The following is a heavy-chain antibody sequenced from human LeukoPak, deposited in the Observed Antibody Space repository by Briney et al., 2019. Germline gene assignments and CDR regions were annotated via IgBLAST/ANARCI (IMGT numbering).Heavy chain of an antibody. D-gene: IGHD6-19*01. CDR1: GFTFSSYA. Sequence: GGSLRLSCAASGFTFSSYAMHWVRQAPGKGLEWVAVISYDGSNKYYADSVKGRFTISRDNSKNTLYLQMNNLRAEDTAVYYCARVRQYSSGWYDSYYYGMDVWGQGTTVTVSS. V-gene: IGHV3-30*04. CDR3: ARVRQYSSGWYDSYYYGMDV. CDR2: ISYDGSNK. J-gene: IGHJ6*02.